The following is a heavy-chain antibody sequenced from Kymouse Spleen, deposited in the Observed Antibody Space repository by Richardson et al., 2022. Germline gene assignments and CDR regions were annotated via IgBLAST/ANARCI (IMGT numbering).Heavy chain of an antibody. CDR3: ARLLWFGELLSSYNWFDP. CDR1: GGSISSSSYY. CDR2: IYYSGST. Sequence: QLQLQESGPGLVKPSETLSLTCTVSGGSISSSSYYWGWIRQPPGKGLEWIGSIYYSGSTYYNPSLKSRVTISVDTSKNQFSLKLSSVTAADTAVYYCARLLWFGELLSSYNWFDPWGQGTLVTVSS. J-gene: IGHJ5*02. D-gene: IGHD3-10*01. V-gene: IGHV4-39*01.